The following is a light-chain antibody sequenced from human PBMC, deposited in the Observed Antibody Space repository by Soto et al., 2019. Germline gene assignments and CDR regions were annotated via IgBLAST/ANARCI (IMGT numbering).Light chain of an antibody. V-gene: IGKV3-11*01. J-gene: IGKJ4*01. CDR2: DAS. CDR1: KSVSSY. CDR3: QQRSNWPLLT. Sequence: ELVLTQSPATLSLSPGERATLSCRASKSVSSYLAWYQQKPGQAPRLLIYDASDRATGIPARFSGSGSGTGFTLTISSLEPEDFAAYYCQQRSNWPLLTFGGGTKVEIK.